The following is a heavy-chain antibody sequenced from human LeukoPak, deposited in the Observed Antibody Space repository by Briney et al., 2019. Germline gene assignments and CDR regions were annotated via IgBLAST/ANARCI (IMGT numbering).Heavy chain of an antibody. CDR1: GGSISSSSYY. V-gene: IGHV4-39*02. D-gene: IGHD3-22*01. Sequence: SETLSLTCTVSGGSISSSSYYWGWIRRPPGRGLEWIGSIYYSGSTYYNPSLKSRVTISVDTSKNQFSLKLSSVTAADTAVYYCARDAMIVVDYFDYWGQGTLVTVSS. CDR2: IYYSGST. J-gene: IGHJ4*02. CDR3: ARDAMIVVDYFDY.